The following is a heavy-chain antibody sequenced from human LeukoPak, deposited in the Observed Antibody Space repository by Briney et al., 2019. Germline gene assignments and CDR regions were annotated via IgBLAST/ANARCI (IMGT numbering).Heavy chain of an antibody. CDR1: GGSISSYY. V-gene: IGHV4-59*01. D-gene: IGHD6-19*01. CDR3: ARDDIAVAGTSSYRSPGSYYYGMDV. J-gene: IGHJ6*02. CDR2: IYYSGST. Sequence: PSETLSLTCTVSGGSISSYYWSWIRQPPGKGLEWIGYIYYSGSTNYNPSLKSRVTISVDTSKNQFSLKLSSVTAADTAVYYCARDDIAVAGTSSYRSPGSYYYGMDVWGQGTTVTVSS.